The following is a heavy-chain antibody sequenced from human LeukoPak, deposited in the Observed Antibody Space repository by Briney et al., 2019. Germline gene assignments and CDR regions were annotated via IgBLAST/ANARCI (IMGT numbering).Heavy chain of an antibody. CDR2: INWNGGST. J-gene: IGHJ4*02. Sequence: GGSLRLSCAASGFTFDDYGMSWVRHAPGKGLEWVSGINWNGGSTGYADSVKGRFTISRDNAKNSLYLQMNSLRAEDTALYYCARDSDPGYSSGWRAFDYWGQGTLVTVSS. CDR3: ARDSDPGYSSGWRAFDY. D-gene: IGHD6-19*01. CDR1: GFTFDDYG. V-gene: IGHV3-20*04.